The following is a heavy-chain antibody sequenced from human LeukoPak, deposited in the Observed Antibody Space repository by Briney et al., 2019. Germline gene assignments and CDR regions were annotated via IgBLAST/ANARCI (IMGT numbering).Heavy chain of an antibody. CDR2: IKQDGSGK. V-gene: IGHV3-7*01. D-gene: IGHD6-6*01. CDR1: GFTFSSYW. CDR3: ARGAFSSSLNYFDY. Sequence: GGSLRLSCAASGFTFSSYWMSWVRQAPGKGLEWVANIKQDGSGKYYVDSVKGRFTISRDNAKNSLYLQMNSLRAEDTAVYYCARGAFSSSLNYFDYWGQGTLVTVSS. J-gene: IGHJ4*02.